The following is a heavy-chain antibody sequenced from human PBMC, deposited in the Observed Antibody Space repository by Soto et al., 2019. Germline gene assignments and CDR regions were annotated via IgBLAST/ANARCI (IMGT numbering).Heavy chain of an antibody. V-gene: IGHV3-30*18. J-gene: IGHJ4*02. Sequence: GGSLRLSCAASGFTFSSYGMHWVRQAPGKGLEWVAVISYDGSNKYYADSVKGRFTISRDNSKNTLYLQMNSLRAEDTAVYYCAKDTPSWDTAMVFDYWGQGTLVTVSS. CDR3: AKDTPSWDTAMVFDY. CDR1: GFTFSSYG. D-gene: IGHD5-18*01. CDR2: ISYDGSNK.